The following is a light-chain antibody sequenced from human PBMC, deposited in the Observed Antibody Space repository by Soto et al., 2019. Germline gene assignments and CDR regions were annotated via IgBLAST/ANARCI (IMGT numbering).Light chain of an antibody. Sequence: EIVLTQSPGTLSLSPGERATLSCRASQSVRNNYLAWYQQKPGQAPRFLIYDTSNRATGIPAMFSGGGSGTDFTLTISRLEPEDFAVYYCQQFGSYPLTFGGGTKVEIK. CDR2: DTS. CDR3: QQFGSYPLT. V-gene: IGKV3-20*01. J-gene: IGKJ4*01. CDR1: QSVRNNY.